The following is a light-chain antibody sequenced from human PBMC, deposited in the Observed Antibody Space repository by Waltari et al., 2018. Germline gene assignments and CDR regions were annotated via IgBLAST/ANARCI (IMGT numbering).Light chain of an antibody. CDR1: RGSITSDF. CDR2: KDN. CDR3: QTCDTTVLI. Sequence: NFVLTQPHSVSGSPGRTVTISCTRSRGSITSDFVQWYRLRPGSAPKTIIYKDNQRPSGVPDRFSGSIDTSSNSASLTISGLTTEDEADYYCQTCDTTVLIFGGGTQLTIL. J-gene: IGLJ2*01. V-gene: IGLV6-57*04.